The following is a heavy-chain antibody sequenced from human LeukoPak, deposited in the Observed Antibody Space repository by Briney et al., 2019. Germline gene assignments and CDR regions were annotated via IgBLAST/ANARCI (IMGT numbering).Heavy chain of an antibody. V-gene: IGHV3-21*01. CDR1: GFTFSTYS. Sequence: GGSLRLSCAASGFTFSTYSMNWVRQAPGKGLEWVSSISAGSSYIYYADSVKGRFTISRDNAKNSLFLQMNSLRAGDTAVYYCARGGTTVVTDYGYWGQGTLVTVSS. J-gene: IGHJ4*02. CDR3: ARGGTTVVTDYGY. CDR2: ISAGSSYI. D-gene: IGHD4-23*01.